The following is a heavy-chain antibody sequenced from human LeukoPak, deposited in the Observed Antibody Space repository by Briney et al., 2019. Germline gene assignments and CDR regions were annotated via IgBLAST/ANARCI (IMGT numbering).Heavy chain of an antibody. CDR2: IYWDDDK. D-gene: IGHD3-22*01. CDR1: GFSLSTRGVG. J-gene: IGHJ4*02. Sequence: SGPTLVKPTQTLTLTCTFSGFSLSTRGVGVGWIRQPPGKALEWPSLIYWDDDKRYSPSLKSRLTITKDTSKNHVVLTMTNMDPVDTATYYCAHAKVYYYDSSGPYYFDYWGQGTLVTVSS. CDR3: AHAKVYYYDSSGPYYFDY. V-gene: IGHV2-5*02.